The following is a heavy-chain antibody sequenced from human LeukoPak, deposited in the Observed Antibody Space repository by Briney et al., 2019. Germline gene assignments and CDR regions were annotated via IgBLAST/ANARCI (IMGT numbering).Heavy chain of an antibody. CDR2: IYYSGST. V-gene: IGHV4-59*01. D-gene: IGHD3-10*01. J-gene: IGHJ5*02. CDR3: ARELYYYGSGSYSTYNWFDP. Sequence: SETLSLTCTVSGGSISSYYWSWIRQPPGKGLEWVGYIYYSGSTNYNPSLKSRVTISVDTSKSQFSLKLSSVTAADTAVYYCARELYYYGSGSYSTYNWFDPWGQGTLVTVSS. CDR1: GGSISSYY.